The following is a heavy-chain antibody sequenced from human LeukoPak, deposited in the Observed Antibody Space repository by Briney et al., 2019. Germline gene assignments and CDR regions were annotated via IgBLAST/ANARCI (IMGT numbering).Heavy chain of an antibody. J-gene: IGHJ4*02. Sequence: PSETLSLTCTVSGGSISRSSHYWGWIRQPPGKGLEWIGSISYSGSTYYNTSLKSRVTISVDTSKTQFSLKQSSVTAADTAVYYCARHRRDGYNLPYYFDYWGQGTLVTVSS. CDR2: ISYSGST. V-gene: IGHV4-39*01. CDR3: ARHRRDGYNLPYYFDY. D-gene: IGHD5-24*01. CDR1: GGSISRSSHY.